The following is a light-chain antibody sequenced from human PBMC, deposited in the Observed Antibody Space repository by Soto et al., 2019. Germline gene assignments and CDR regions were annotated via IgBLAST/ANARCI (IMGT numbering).Light chain of an antibody. CDR3: QQYNTYAT. V-gene: IGKV1-5*01. Sequence: DIQMSQSPSTLSAAVGDRVTITCRSSQIIRNLLAYQQQTPRKAPKPLYYDATTLKAVVPSRCSGSGSGAEFNFTITGLHPDDFASYFCQQYNTYATFGQGTRREIK. CDR2: DAT. J-gene: IGKJ5*01. CDR1: QIIRNL.